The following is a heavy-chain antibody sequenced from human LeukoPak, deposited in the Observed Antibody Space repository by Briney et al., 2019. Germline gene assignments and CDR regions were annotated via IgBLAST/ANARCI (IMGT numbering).Heavy chain of an antibody. V-gene: IGHV4-4*07. Sequence: SETLSLTCAVYGGSFSGYYWSWIRQPAGKGLEWIGRIYTSGSTNYNPSLKSRVTMSVDTSKNQFSLKLSSVTAADTAVYYCAREGIVVVPAAIGFDPWGQGTLVTVSS. D-gene: IGHD2-2*02. CDR1: GGSFSGYY. J-gene: IGHJ5*02. CDR2: IYTSGST. CDR3: AREGIVVVPAAIGFDP.